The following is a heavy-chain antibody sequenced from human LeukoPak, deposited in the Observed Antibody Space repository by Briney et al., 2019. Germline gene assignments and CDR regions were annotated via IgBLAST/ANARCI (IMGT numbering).Heavy chain of an antibody. Sequence: GGSLRLSCAASGFTFSSYWMSWVRQAPGKGLEWVANIKQDGSEKYYVDSVKGRFTISRDNAKNSLFLQMDSLRVEDTAMYYCTKALDLWGQGTLVTVSS. CDR1: GFTFSSYW. CDR3: TKALDL. V-gene: IGHV3-7*01. J-gene: IGHJ5*02. CDR2: IKQDGSEK.